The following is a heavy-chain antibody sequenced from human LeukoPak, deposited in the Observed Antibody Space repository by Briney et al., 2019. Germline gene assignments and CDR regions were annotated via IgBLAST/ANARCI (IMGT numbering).Heavy chain of an antibody. CDR3: ASSDYGDYIWFDP. J-gene: IGHJ5*02. CDR2: IIPTFGTA. D-gene: IGHD4-17*01. CDR1: GGTFSSYA. Sequence: SVKVSCKASGGTFSSYAISWVRQAPGQGLEWMGGIIPTFGTANYAQKFQGRVTITADKSTSTAYMELSSLRSEDTAVYYCASSDYGDYIWFDPWGQGTLVTVSS. V-gene: IGHV1-69*06.